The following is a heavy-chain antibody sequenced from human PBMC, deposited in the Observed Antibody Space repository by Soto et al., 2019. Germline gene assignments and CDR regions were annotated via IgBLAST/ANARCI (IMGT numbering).Heavy chain of an antibody. CDR2: TNPNSGGT. Sequence: ASVKVSCKASGDAFTGYYMNWGRQAPGQGLEWMGWTNPNSGGTNYAQKFQGWVTMTRDTSITTAYMELSMLRSDDTAVYYCARKRWRQLRVDWYLDYWGQGTLVTVSS. J-gene: IGHJ4*02. CDR1: GDAFTGYY. CDR3: ARKRWRQLRVDWYLDY. D-gene: IGHD3-9*01. V-gene: IGHV1-2*04.